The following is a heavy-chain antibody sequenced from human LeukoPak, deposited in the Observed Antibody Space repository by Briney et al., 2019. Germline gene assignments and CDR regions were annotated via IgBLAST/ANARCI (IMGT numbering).Heavy chain of an antibody. CDR2: IYYSGST. V-gene: IGHV4-59*12. D-gene: IGHD3-16*01. Sequence: PSETLSLTCTVSGGSISSYYWSWIRQPPGKGLEWIGYIYYSGSTNYNPSLKSRVTISVDTSKNQFSLKLSSVTAADTAVYYCAVGGTYYYYGMDVWGQGTTVTVSS. J-gene: IGHJ6*02. CDR1: GGSISSYY. CDR3: AVGGTYYYYGMDV.